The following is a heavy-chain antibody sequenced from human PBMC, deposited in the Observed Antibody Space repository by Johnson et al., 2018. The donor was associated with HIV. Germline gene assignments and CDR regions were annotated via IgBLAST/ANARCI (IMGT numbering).Heavy chain of an antibody. V-gene: IGHV3-15*01. J-gene: IGHJ3*02. D-gene: IGHD6-13*01. Sequence: MLLVESGGGVVQPGGSLRLSCAASGFTLTNARMKWVRQAPGKGLEWVGHTKRKSDGGTTDYAAPVKGRFSISRDDSKNTLYLQMNSLKTEDTAVYYCTTDPIAAAGPDAFDIWGQGTVVTVSS. CDR2: TKRKSDGGTT. CDR1: GFTLTNAR. CDR3: TTDPIAAAGPDAFDI.